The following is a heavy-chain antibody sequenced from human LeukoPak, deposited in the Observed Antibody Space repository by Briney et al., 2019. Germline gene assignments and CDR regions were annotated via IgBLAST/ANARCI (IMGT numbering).Heavy chain of an antibody. D-gene: IGHD1-14*01. CDR3: ARGTETTWFDP. V-gene: IGHV5-10-1*01. CDR1: GYSFTSYW. Sequence: GESLKISCQSSGYSFTSYWITWVRQMPGKGLEWMGRIDPSDSYTDYSPSFQGHVTISVDKSISTAYLQWSSLKASDTAMYYCARGTETTWFDPWGQGNLVTVSS. CDR2: IDPSDSYT. J-gene: IGHJ5*02.